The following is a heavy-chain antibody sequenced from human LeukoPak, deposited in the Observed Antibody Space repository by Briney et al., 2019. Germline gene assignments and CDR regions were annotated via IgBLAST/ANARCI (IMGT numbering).Heavy chain of an antibody. CDR2: INPSGGST. CDR3: ARAVVTSPRSAFDI. V-gene: IGHV1-46*01. J-gene: IGHJ3*02. D-gene: IGHD4-23*01. CDR1: GYTFTSYA. Sequence: GASVKVSCKASGYTFTSYAMNWVRQAPGQGLEWMGIINPSGGSTSYVQKFQGRVTMTRDMSTSTVYMELSSLRSEDTAVYYCARAVVTSPRSAFDIWGQGTMVTVSS.